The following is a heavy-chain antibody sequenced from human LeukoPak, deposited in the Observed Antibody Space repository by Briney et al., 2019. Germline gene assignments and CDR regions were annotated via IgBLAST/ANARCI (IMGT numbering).Heavy chain of an antibody. V-gene: IGHV3-48*03. J-gene: IGHJ4*02. CDR1: EFTFTSYE. CDR3: ARVHRGYSYGRLDY. Sequence: QAGGSLRLSCAASEFTFTSYELNWVRQAPGKGLEWVSYISSSDNTIHYADSVKGRFTISRDNAKNSLYLEMNSLRDEDTAVYYCARVHRGYSYGRLDYWGQGTLVTVSS. D-gene: IGHD5-18*01. CDR2: ISSSDNTI.